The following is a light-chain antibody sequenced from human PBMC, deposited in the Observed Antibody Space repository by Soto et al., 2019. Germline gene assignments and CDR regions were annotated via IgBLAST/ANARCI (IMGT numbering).Light chain of an antibody. CDR2: DAS. V-gene: IGKV3-11*01. CDR1: QSVSSY. CDR3: QQRSDFLT. J-gene: IGKJ4*01. Sequence: EIVLTQSPATLSLSPGERATLSCRASQSVSSYLAWFQQKPGQAPRLLIYDASNRATGIPARFSGSGSGTDFTLTISSLEPEDFVVYYCQQRSDFLTFGGGTKVEVK.